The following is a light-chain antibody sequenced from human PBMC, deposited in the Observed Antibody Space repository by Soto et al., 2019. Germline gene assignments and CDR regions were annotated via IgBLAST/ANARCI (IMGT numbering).Light chain of an antibody. V-gene: IGLV2-14*01. J-gene: IGLJ2*01. Sequence: QSVLTQPASVSGSPGQSITISCTGTSSDVGGYQYVSWYQQYPGKAPKLVIYEVSNRPSGVSIRFSGSKSGDTASLIISGLQAEDEADYYCCSYTLRSTLVFGGGTKVTVL. CDR1: SSDVGGYQY. CDR2: EVS. CDR3: CSYTLRSTLV.